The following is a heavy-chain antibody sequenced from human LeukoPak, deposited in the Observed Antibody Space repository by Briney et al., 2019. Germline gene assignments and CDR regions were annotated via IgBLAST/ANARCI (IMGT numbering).Heavy chain of an antibody. Sequence: GGSLRLSCAASGFTLSSYSMNWVRQAPGKGLEWVSSISSSSSYIYYADSVKGRFTISRDNAKNSLYLQMNSLRAEDTAVYYCARSDLTAFVFDYWGQGTLVTVSS. J-gene: IGHJ4*02. D-gene: IGHD3-9*01. CDR1: GFTLSSYS. CDR3: ARSDLTAFVFDY. V-gene: IGHV3-21*01. CDR2: ISSSSSYI.